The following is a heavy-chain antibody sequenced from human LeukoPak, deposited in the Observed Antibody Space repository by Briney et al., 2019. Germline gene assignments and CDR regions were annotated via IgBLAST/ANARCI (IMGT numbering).Heavy chain of an antibody. CDR1: GYTFTSYG. CDR3: ARTPYDFWSGYYPGGSNDY. Sequence: GASVKVSCKASGYTFTSYGISWVRQAPGQGLEWMGWISAYNGNTNYAQKLQGRVTMTTDTSTSTAYMELRNLRSDDTAVYYCARTPYDFWSGYYPGGSNDYWGQGTLVTVSS. CDR2: ISAYNGNT. D-gene: IGHD3-3*01. V-gene: IGHV1-18*01. J-gene: IGHJ4*02.